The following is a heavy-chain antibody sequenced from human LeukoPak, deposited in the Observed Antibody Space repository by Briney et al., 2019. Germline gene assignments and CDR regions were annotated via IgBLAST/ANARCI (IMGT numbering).Heavy chain of an antibody. CDR1: GGTFSSYA. D-gene: IGHD3-9*01. V-gene: IGHV1-69*01. J-gene: IGHJ4*02. Sequence: GASVKVSCKASGGTFSSYAISWVRQAPGQGLEWMGGIIPIFGTANYAQKFQGRVTITADESTSTAYTELSSLRSEDTAVYYCARSYRDYDILTGYYARFDYWGQGTLVTVSS. CDR2: IIPIFGTA. CDR3: ARSYRDYDILTGYYARFDY.